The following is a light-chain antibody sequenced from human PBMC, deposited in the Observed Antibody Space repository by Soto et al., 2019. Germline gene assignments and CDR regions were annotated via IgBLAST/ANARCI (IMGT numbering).Light chain of an antibody. CDR1: QSVSSY. CDR2: GAS. J-gene: IGKJ1*01. CDR3: QQYGSSWT. V-gene: IGKV3-20*01. Sequence: EMVLTQSPGTLSLSPGERATLSCRDSQSVSSYIAWYQQKPGQAPRLLIHGASSRATGIPDRFSGSGSGTAFTLTINRLEPEDFEVYYCQQYGSSWTFGQGTKVYIK.